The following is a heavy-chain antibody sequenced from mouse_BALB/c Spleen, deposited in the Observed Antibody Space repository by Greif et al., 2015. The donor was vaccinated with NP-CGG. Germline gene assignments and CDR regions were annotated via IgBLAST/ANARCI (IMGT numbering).Heavy chain of an antibody. J-gene: IGHJ4*01. Sequence: EVLLVESGGGLVKPGGSLQLSCAASGFTFSSYPMSWVRQTPDKRLEWLATISTGGSYTYYPDSAKGRFTISRDNAMYTLFLQTSSLKSEDTTMYYCTRGGGAYAMDYWGQGTSVAVSS. CDR2: ISTGGSYT. V-gene: IGHV5-6-4*01. CDR1: GFTFSSYP. CDR3: TRGGGAYAMDY.